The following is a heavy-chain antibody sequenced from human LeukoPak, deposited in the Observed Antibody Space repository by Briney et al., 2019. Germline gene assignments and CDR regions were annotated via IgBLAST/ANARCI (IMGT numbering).Heavy chain of an antibody. Sequence: PGGSLRLSCAASGFSFSRFWMSWVRQAPGKGLEWVANIEQVGSERYYVDSVKGRFTISRDNVKNSVYLQMNSLRAEDTALYYCARDHRGVFDYRGQGTLVTVSS. D-gene: IGHD3-10*01. CDR2: IEQVGSER. J-gene: IGHJ4*02. CDR1: GFSFSRFW. CDR3: ARDHRGVFDY. V-gene: IGHV3-7*03.